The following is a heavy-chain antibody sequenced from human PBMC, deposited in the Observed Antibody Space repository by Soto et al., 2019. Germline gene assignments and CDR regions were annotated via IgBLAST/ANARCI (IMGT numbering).Heavy chain of an antibody. V-gene: IGHV4-59*01. CDR2: MYNTGST. J-gene: IGHJ6*02. CDR1: GGSIRGYY. CDR3: ARDLWGYCGTDCYPLDV. Sequence: SENLSLTCTVSGGSIRGYYGSWLRHPPGKGLECIGYMYNTGSTVYNPSFKSRVTISVDTSKNQFSLKLNSVTAADMAVYYCARDLWGYCGTDCYPLDVWGQGTTVT. D-gene: IGHD2-21*02.